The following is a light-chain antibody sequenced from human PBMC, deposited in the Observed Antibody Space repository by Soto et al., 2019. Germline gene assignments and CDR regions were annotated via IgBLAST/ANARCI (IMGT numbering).Light chain of an antibody. Sequence: EILLTQSRATLSLSPFEISTLSSRASQSVSSYLAWYQQKPGQPPRLLIYGASTRATGIPARFSGSGSGTEFTLTISSLQSEDFAVYFCQQYNNWPPWTFGQGTKVDIK. V-gene: IGKV3-15*01. CDR2: GAS. CDR3: QQYNNWPPWT. J-gene: IGKJ1*01. CDR1: QSVSSY.